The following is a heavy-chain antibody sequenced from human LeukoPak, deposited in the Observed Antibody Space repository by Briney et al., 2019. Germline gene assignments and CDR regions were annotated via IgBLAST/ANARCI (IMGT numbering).Heavy chain of an antibody. CDR1: GFTFRSYW. CDR2: ISGDESRT. V-gene: IGHV3-74*01. Sequence: GGSLRLSCAASGFTFRSYWMHWVRQAPGKGLVWVSHISGDESRTTYADSVQGRFTISRDNAKNTLYLQMNSLRVEDAAVYYCVRDDGYYYGSGSYYRHWGQGTLVTVSS. J-gene: IGHJ4*02. CDR3: VRDDGYYYGSGSYYRH. D-gene: IGHD3-10*01.